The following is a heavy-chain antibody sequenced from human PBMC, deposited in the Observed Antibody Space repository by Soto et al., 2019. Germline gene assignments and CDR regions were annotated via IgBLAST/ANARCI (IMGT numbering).Heavy chain of an antibody. CDR1: GGTLNKHA. J-gene: IGHJ3*01. Sequence: QVQLVQSGAEVKKPGSSVKVSCKASGGTLNKHAITWVRRAPGQGLEWLGGIIPMFGIPNYPQKFQGRVTITAEDSTNTSNMELHSLTSDDTAVYYCARGGTSGWLKGAYDVWGQGTMVTVSS. V-gene: IGHV1-69*01. D-gene: IGHD6-13*01. CDR2: IIPMFGIP. CDR3: ARGGTSGWLKGAYDV.